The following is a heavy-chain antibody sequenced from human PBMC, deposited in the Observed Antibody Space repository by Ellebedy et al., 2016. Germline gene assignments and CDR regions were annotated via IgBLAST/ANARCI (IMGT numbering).Heavy chain of an antibody. CDR3: AKVRFPDFFNNNGMDV. Sequence: GESLKISXAASRFMVRPYAIHWVRQAPGKGLEWVAVISDDGEDKDYADSVKGRFTISRDNSKIRVYLQMNSLRLEDTAVYYCAKVRFPDFFNNNGMDVWGQGTSVTVSS. CDR1: RFMVRPYA. D-gene: IGHD1/OR15-1a*01. J-gene: IGHJ6*02. V-gene: IGHV3-30*18. CDR2: ISDDGEDK.